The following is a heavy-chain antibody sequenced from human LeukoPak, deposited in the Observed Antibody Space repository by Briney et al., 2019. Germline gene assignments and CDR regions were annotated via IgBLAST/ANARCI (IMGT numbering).Heavy chain of an antibody. D-gene: IGHD2-2*01. CDR2: INSDGSST. CDR1: GFTFTNYW. J-gene: IGHJ4*02. Sequence: SGGSLRLSCAASGFTFTNYWMYWVRQAPGKGLVWVSRINSDGSSTSYADSVKGRFTVSRDNAKNTLYLQMNGLGAEDTAVYYCAVSSIPAALTYLDYWGQGTLVTVSS. V-gene: IGHV3-74*01. CDR3: AVSSIPAALTYLDY.